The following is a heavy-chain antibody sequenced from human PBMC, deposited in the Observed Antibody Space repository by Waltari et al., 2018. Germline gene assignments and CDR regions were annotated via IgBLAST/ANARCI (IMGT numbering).Heavy chain of an antibody. V-gene: IGHV4-31*03. CDR3: ATVIAAAFDAFDI. CDR2: IYYSGST. CDR1: CCSINSGDYY. J-gene: IGHJ3*02. D-gene: IGHD6-13*01. Sequence: QVQLQEAGPGLVEPSQTLSLTCTFSCCSINSGDYYWSWIRQHPGKGLGWIGYIYYSGSTYYNPSLKSRVTISVDTSKNQCSLKLSSVTAADTAVYYCATVIAAAFDAFDIWGQGTMVTVSS.